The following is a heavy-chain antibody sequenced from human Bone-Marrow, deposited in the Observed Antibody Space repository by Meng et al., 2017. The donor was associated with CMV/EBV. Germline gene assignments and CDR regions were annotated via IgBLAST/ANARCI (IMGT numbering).Heavy chain of an antibody. V-gene: IGHV4-4*02. CDR3: ARAERDYDFWSGPLDY. Sequence: SGSSLRSSNRWSRVEQSPGKGLEVIGEIYHSGSTNYNPSLKSRVTISVDKSKNQFSLKLSSVTAADTAVYYCARAERDYDFWSGPLDYWGQGTLVTVSS. D-gene: IGHD3-3*01. J-gene: IGHJ4*02. CDR1: GSSLRSSNR. CDR2: IYHSGST.